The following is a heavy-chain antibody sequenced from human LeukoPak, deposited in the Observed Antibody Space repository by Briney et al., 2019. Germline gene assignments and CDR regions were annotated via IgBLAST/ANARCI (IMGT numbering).Heavy chain of an antibody. D-gene: IGHD3-9*01. V-gene: IGHV1-46*01. Sequence: ASVKVSCKASGYTFTSYYMHWVRQAPGQGLEWMGIINPSGGSTSYAQKFQGRVTMTRDTSTSTVYMELSSLRSEDTAVYYCATGANYDILRTYYYYGMDVWGQGTTVTVSS. CDR1: GYTFTSYY. CDR2: INPSGGST. J-gene: IGHJ6*02. CDR3: ATGANYDILRTYYYYGMDV.